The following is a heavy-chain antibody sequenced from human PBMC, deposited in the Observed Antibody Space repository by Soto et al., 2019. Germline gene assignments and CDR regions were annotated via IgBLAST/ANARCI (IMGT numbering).Heavy chain of an antibody. J-gene: IGHJ4*02. Sequence: QVQLVQSGAEVKKPGASVKVSCKASGYTFTSYAMHWVRQAPGQRLEWMGWINAGNGNTKYSQKFQGRVTITRDTSASAAYMELGSLRSEDTAVYYCAIAQVGYSGSYRFGYWGQGTLVTVSS. CDR3: AIAQVGYSGSYRFGY. CDR1: GYTFTSYA. CDR2: INAGNGNT. D-gene: IGHD1-26*01. V-gene: IGHV1-3*01.